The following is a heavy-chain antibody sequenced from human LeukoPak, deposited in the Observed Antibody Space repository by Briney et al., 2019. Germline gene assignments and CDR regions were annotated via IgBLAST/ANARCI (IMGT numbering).Heavy chain of an antibody. CDR3: ATSYGGHGNVFDY. Sequence: SEALSLTCTVSGDSISSSNYYWGWIRQPPGKGLEWIGNVYYSGSTFYNPSLKSRVTISVDTSKNQFSLKLGSVTAADTAVYYCATSYGGHGNVFDYWGQGTLVTVSS. V-gene: IGHV4-39*01. J-gene: IGHJ4*02. CDR1: GDSISSSNYY. D-gene: IGHD4-23*01. CDR2: VYYSGST.